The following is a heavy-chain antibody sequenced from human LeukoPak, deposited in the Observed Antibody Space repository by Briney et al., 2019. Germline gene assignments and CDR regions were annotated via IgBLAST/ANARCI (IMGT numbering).Heavy chain of an antibody. V-gene: IGHV3-9*01. J-gene: IGHJ6*02. CDR3: ARDGSEAYDFWSGYYWDYYYYGMDV. CDR2: ITWNSGTI. Sequence: SLRLSCAASGFTFDDYAMHWVRQAPGKGLEWVSGITWNSGTIVYADSVKGRFTISRDNAKNSLYLQMNSLRAEDTAVYYCARDGSEAYDFWSGYYWDYYYYGMDVWGQGTTVTVSS. CDR1: GFTFDDYA. D-gene: IGHD3-3*01.